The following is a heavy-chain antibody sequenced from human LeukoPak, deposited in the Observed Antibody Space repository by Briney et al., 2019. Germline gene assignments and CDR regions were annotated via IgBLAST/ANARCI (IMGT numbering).Heavy chain of an antibody. CDR3: AKSGYNRFDY. V-gene: IGHV3-23*01. CDR2: ISGSGGKT. CDR1: GFTFSSFA. J-gene: IGHJ4*02. Sequence: GGSLRLSCAASGFTFSSFAMSWVRQAPGKGLEWVSTISGSGGKTHYANSVKGRFTISRDNSQKTIYLHMNSLRADDTALYFCAKSGYNRFDYWGQGTLVTVSS. D-gene: IGHD5-24*01.